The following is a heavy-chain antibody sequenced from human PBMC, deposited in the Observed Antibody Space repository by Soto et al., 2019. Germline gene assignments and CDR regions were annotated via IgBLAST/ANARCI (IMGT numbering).Heavy chain of an antibody. CDR2: ISEDGRNK. Sequence: SLRLSCAASGFTFSSYGMHWVRQAPGKGLEWVAIISEDGRNKYYADSVKGRFTISRDNSKNTVYLQMNSLRAEDTAVYYCAKDSVVARIRNYDYWGQGTLVTVSS. D-gene: IGHD5-12*01. V-gene: IGHV3-30*18. CDR1: GFTFSSYG. J-gene: IGHJ4*02. CDR3: AKDSVVARIRNYDY.